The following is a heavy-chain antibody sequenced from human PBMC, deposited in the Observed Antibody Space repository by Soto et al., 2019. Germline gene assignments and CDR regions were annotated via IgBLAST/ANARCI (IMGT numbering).Heavy chain of an antibody. Sequence: SQTLSLTCAISGDSVSSSSVTWNWIRQSPPRGLEWLGRTYYRSKWYNDYAESVKSRITINPDTSKNQFSLHLNSVTPEDAAVYYCVRLIGNSWLDFWGQGTLVTVSS. V-gene: IGHV6-1*01. CDR2: TYYRSKWYN. D-gene: IGHD1-26*01. J-gene: IGHJ5*01. CDR3: VRLIGNSWLDF. CDR1: GDSVSSSSVT.